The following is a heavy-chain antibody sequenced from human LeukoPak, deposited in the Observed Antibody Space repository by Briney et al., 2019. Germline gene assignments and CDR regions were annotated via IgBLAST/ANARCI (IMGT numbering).Heavy chain of an antibody. CDR3: ARPTYCSGGSCSGSAFDI. V-gene: IGHV5-51*01. CDR1: GYSFTSYW. J-gene: IGHJ3*02. CDR2: IYPGDSDT. Sequence: GESLKISCKGSGYSFTSYWIGWVRQMPGKGLEWMGIIYPGDSDTRYSPSFQGHVTISADKSISTAYLQWSSLKASDTAMYYCARPTYCSGGSCSGSAFDIWGQGTMVTVSS. D-gene: IGHD2-15*01.